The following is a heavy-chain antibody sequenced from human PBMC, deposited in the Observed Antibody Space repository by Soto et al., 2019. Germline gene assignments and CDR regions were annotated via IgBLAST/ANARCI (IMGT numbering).Heavy chain of an antibody. V-gene: IGHV4-39*01. J-gene: IGHJ4*02. CDR3: ARHQNQGVRGVNLGFDY. CDR1: GGSISTTSSY. CDR2: FYYNGST. D-gene: IGHD3-10*01. Sequence: PSETLSLTCTVSGGSISTTSSYWGWIRQPPGKGLEWIGSFYYNGSTYYNPSLKSRVTISVDTSKSQFSLRLSSVIAADTAVYYCARHQNQGVRGVNLGFDYWGQGTLVTVSS.